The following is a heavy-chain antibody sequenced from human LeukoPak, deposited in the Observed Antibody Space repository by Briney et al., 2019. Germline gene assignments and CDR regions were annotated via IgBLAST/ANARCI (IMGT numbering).Heavy chain of an antibody. V-gene: IGHV3-30*02. CDR3: ARGGKRALAGTRSPQYFQH. CDR1: GFTFSSYG. CDR2: IRYDGSNK. D-gene: IGHD6-19*01. J-gene: IGHJ1*01. Sequence: PGGSLRLSCAASGFTFSSYGMLWVRQAPGKGLEWVAFIRYDGSNKYYADSVKGRFTFSRDNSKNTLYLQMNSLRPEDTAVYYCARGGKRALAGTRSPQYFQHWGQGTLVTVSS.